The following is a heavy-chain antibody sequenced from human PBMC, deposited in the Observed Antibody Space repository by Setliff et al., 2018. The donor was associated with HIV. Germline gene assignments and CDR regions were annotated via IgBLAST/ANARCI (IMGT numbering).Heavy chain of an antibody. Sequence: GGSLRLSCVASGFALTSNYISWVRQAPGKGLEWVSVIYEGGLAYYADSVEGRFTLSRDISKNTVYFQMNDLRPEDTAVYFCARSSRPDMRLAFDIWGQGTMVTVSS. D-gene: IGHD3-9*01. J-gene: IGHJ3*02. V-gene: IGHV3-66*02. CDR1: GFALTSNY. CDR2: IYEGGLA. CDR3: ARSSRPDMRLAFDI.